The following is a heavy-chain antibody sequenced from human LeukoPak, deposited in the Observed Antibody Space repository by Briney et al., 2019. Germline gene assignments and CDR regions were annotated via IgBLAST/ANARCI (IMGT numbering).Heavy chain of an antibody. CDR3: ARMAPYGDYLHDY. CDR2: IYYSGST. D-gene: IGHD4-17*01. J-gene: IGHJ4*02. Sequence: AGTLSLTCTVSGGSISSYYMSWIRQPPGKELEYIGYIYYSGSTNYNPSLKTRVTISVDTSKNQFSLKLSSVTAADTAMYYCARMAPYGDYLHDYWGQGTLITVSS. CDR1: GGSISSYY. V-gene: IGHV4-59*01.